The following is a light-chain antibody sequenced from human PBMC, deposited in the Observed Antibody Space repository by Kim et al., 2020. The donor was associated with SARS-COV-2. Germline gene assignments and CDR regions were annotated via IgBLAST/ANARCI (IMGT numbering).Light chain of an antibody. J-gene: IGKJ2*01. CDR2: KAS. Sequence: DIQMTQSPSTLSASVGDRVTITCRASQSITSWLAWYQQKPGKAPKLLIYKASSLESGVPSRFSGSGSGTEFTLTISSLQPDDFATYYCQQYNSYPYTFGQGTKLEI. V-gene: IGKV1-5*03. CDR3: QQYNSYPYT. CDR1: QSITSW.